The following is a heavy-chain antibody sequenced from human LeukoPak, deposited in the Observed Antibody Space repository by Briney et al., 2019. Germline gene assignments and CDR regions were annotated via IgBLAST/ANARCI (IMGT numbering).Heavy chain of an antibody. V-gene: IGHV3-48*03. CDR2: SSTSGSTI. CDR3: ARDVRVLPYTFDY. CDR1: GFTFSSYE. J-gene: IGHJ4*02. D-gene: IGHD2-2*02. Sequence: GGSLRLSCVASGFTFSSYEMSWVRQAPGKGLEWISYSSTSGSTIYYADSVKGRFTLSRDNAENSLYPQMNSLRAEDTAVYYCARDVRVLPYTFDYWGQGTRVTVSS.